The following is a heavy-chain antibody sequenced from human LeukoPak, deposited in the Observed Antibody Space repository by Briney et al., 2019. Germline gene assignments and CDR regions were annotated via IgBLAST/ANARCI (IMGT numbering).Heavy chain of an antibody. CDR2: IYYSGST. D-gene: IGHD4-23*01. Sequence: SETLSLTCTVSGGSISSYYWSWIRQPPGKGLEWIGYIYYSGSTNYNPSLKSRVTISVDTSKNQFSLKLSSVTAADTAVYYCARDLGGNSGNWFDPWGQGTLVTVSS. J-gene: IGHJ5*02. CDR3: ARDLGGNSGNWFDP. CDR1: GGSISSYY. V-gene: IGHV4-59*01.